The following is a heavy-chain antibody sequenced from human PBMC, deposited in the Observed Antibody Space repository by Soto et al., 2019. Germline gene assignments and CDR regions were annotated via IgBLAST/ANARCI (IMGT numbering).Heavy chain of an antibody. D-gene: IGHD5-18*01. J-gene: IGHJ4*02. CDR3: ASHSTRYRLEY. Sequence: QVQLVQSGAEVKKPGASVKVSCEASGYSLSDYYIHWVRQAPGQGLEWMGLIKPKSGNTGYAQKFQGRVTMTRDTSLSTAYMDLSSLRSDDTAVYYCASHSTRYRLEYWGQGTLVTVSS. CDR1: GYSLSDYY. CDR2: IKPKSGNT. V-gene: IGHV1-2*02.